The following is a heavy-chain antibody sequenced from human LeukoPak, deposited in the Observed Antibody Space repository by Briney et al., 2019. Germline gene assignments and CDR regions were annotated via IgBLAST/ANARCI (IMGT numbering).Heavy chain of an antibody. D-gene: IGHD3-10*01. J-gene: IGHJ6*04. Sequence: PSETLSLTCTVSGGSISSSSYYWGWIRQPPGKGLEWIGSIYYSGSTYYNPSLKSRVTISVDTSKNQVSLNLTSVTAADTAVYYCARDRRGRGPMDVWGKGTTVTVSS. CDR1: GGSISSSSYY. V-gene: IGHV4-39*07. CDR2: IYYSGST. CDR3: ARDRRGRGPMDV.